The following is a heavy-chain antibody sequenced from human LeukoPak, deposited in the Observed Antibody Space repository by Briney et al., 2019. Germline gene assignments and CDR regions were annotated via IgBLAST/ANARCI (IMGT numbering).Heavy chain of an antibody. Sequence: GGSLRLSCAASGFTFSSYGMSWVRQAPGKGLEWVSTISGSGGSTYYADSVKGRFTISRDNSKNTLYLQMNSLRAEDTAVYYCARGGSYLSAFDIWGQGTMVTVSS. D-gene: IGHD1-26*01. CDR3: ARGGSYLSAFDI. CDR1: GFTFSSYG. J-gene: IGHJ3*02. CDR2: ISGSGGST. V-gene: IGHV3-23*01.